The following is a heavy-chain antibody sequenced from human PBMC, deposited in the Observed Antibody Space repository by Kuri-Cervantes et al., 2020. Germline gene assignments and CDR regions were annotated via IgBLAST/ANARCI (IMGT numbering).Heavy chain of an antibody. CDR3: ARDNRGYSSAWFDP. Sequence: GGSLRLSCAASGFTFSSYEMNWVRQAPGKGLEWVSYISSSGSTIYYADSVKGRFTISRDNAKNSLYLQMNSLRAEDTALYHCARDNRGYSSAWFDPWGQGTLVTVSS. CDR1: GFTFSSYE. CDR2: ISSSGSTI. J-gene: IGHJ5*02. V-gene: IGHV3-48*03. D-gene: IGHD6-25*01.